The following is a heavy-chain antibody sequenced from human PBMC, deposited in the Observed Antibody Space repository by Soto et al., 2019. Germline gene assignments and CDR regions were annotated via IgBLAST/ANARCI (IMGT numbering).Heavy chain of an antibody. V-gene: IGHV4-59*01. J-gene: IGHJ5*02. D-gene: IGHD3-16*01. CDR1: GGSISSYY. CDR3: ASSIEGFGGKYWFDP. Sequence: PSETLSLTCTVSGGSISSYYWSWIRQPPGKGLEWIGYIYYSGSTNYNPSLKSRVTISVDTSKNQFSLKLSSVTAADTAVYYCASSIEGFGGKYWFDPWGQGTLVTVSS. CDR2: IYYSGST.